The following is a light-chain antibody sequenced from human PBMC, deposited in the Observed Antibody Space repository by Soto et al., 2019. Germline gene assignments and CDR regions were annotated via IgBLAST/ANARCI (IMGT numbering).Light chain of an antibody. J-gene: IGLJ2*01. CDR3: ATWDDGLSGVL. V-gene: IGLV1-47*01. CDR1: DSNIGSNS. Sequence: QSVLTQPPSASGTPGQRVSITCSGSDSNIGSNSVHWYQQVPGMAPKLLVYKSDQRPSGVPDRFSGSKSVTSASLAISGLRAEDEAEDYCATWDDGLSGVLFGGGTQLTVL. CDR2: KSD.